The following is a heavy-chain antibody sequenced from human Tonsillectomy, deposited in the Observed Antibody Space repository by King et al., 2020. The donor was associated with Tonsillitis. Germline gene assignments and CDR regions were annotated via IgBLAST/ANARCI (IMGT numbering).Heavy chain of an antibody. CDR2: IYYSGST. D-gene: IGHD2-2*01. J-gene: IGHJ3*02. Sequence: QLQESGPGLVKPSETLSLTCKVSGGSISSSSYFWDWIRQPPGKGLEWIGSIYYSGSTYYNPSLKSRVTISVDTSKHQFSLKLSSVTAADTAVYYCARRATGIVVVPATRDAFDIWGQGTMVTVSS. V-gene: IGHV4-39*01. CDR1: GGSISSSSYF. CDR3: ARRATGIVVVPATRDAFDI.